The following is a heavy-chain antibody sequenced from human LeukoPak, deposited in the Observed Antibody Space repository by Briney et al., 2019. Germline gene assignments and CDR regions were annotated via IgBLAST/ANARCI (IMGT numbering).Heavy chain of an antibody. V-gene: IGHV3-23*01. J-gene: IGHJ6*03. D-gene: IGHD2-15*01. CDR3: AKDTSAWWYHRAYMNV. CDR2: ISGSGDTT. Sequence: GGSLRLSCAASGFTFSNYAMSWVRQAPGGGLEWVSAISGSGDTTFHADSVKGRYTTSRDNSKNTLSLQMSGLRVEDSAVYFCAKDTSAWWYHRAYMNVWGTGTTVAVSS. CDR1: GFTFSNYA.